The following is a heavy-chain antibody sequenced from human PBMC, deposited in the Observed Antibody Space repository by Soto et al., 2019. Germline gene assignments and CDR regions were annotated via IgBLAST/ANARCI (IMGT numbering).Heavy chain of an antibody. D-gene: IGHD2-15*01. CDR3: ARESRIVGMATIGVYFDY. CDR2: ISYDGSNK. J-gene: IGHJ4*02. Sequence: GGSLRLSCAASGFTFSSYAMHWVRQAPGKGLEWVAVISYDGSNKYYADSVKGRFTISRDNSKNTLYLQMNSLRAEDTAVYYCARESRIVGMATIGVYFDYWGQGTLVTV. V-gene: IGHV3-30-3*01. CDR1: GFTFSSYA.